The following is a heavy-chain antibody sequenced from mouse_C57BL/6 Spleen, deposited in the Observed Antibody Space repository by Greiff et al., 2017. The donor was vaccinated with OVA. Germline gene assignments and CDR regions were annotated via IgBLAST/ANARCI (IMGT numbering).Heavy chain of an antibody. CDR2: INPYNGGT. D-gene: IGHD2-4*01. Sequence: VQLKESGPVLVKPGASVKMSCKASGYTFTDYYMNWVKQSHGKSLEWIGVINPYNGGTSYNQKFKGKATLTVDKSSSTAYMELNSLTSEDSAVYYCARSYDYDDDAMDYWGQGTSVTVSA. CDR1: GYTFTDYY. CDR3: ARSYDYDDDAMDY. V-gene: IGHV1-19*01. J-gene: IGHJ4*01.